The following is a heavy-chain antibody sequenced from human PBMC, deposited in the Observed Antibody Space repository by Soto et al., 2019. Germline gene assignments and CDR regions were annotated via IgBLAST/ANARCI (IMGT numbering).Heavy chain of an antibody. Sequence: GGSLRLSCAASGFTSSTYAMTWVRQAPGKGLEWVSAISISGGSTYYAESVKGRFTISRDNSKNTLYLQMNSLRAEDTAVYYCAKAYDYDFWSGYPVDYWGQGTLVTVSS. CDR1: GFTSSTYA. D-gene: IGHD3-3*01. CDR2: ISISGGST. V-gene: IGHV3-23*01. CDR3: AKAYDYDFWSGYPVDY. J-gene: IGHJ4*02.